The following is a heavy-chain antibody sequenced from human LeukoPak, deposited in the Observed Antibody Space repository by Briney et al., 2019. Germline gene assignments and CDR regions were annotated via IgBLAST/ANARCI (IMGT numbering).Heavy chain of an antibody. J-gene: IGHJ4*02. CDR1: GFTFSSYA. Sequence: RGSLRLSCAASGFTFSSYAMSWVRQAPGKGLEWVSAISGSGGSTYYADSVKGRFTISRDNAKNSLYLQMNSLRAEDTAVYYCARDTKTTPFDYWGQGTLVTVSS. V-gene: IGHV3-23*01. CDR3: ARDTKTTPFDY. CDR2: ISGSGGST. D-gene: IGHD1-7*01.